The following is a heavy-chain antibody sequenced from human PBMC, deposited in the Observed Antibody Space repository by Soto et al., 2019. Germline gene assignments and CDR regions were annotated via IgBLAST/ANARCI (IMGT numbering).Heavy chain of an antibody. CDR2: MTYDGATE. Sequence: QVRLVESGGGVVQPGTSLRLSCAASGFTFSDYVIHWVRQAAGKGLEWVASMTYDGATEYYADSVKGRFTMSRDNSKRALSLQMNSLRPDDTAVYYCARVLLSIAVNDALDVWGQGTTVTVSS. CDR1: GFTFSDYV. V-gene: IGHV3-30*14. D-gene: IGHD3-3*02. CDR3: ARVLLSIAVNDALDV. J-gene: IGHJ3*01.